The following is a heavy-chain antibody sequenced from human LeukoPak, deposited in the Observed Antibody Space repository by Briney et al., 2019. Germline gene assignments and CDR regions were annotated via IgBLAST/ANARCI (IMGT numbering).Heavy chain of an antibody. D-gene: IGHD4-11*01. CDR2: IWYDGSNK. CDR1: GFTFKSYG. CDR3: ARLLHDWFDS. Sequence: GGSLRLSCVASGFTFKSYGMHWVRQAPGKGLEWVAIIWYDGSNKYYADFVKGRFTTSRDNSKNTLYLQMNSLRADDTAVYYCARLLHDWFDSWGQGTLVTVSS. J-gene: IGHJ5*01. V-gene: IGHV3-33*01.